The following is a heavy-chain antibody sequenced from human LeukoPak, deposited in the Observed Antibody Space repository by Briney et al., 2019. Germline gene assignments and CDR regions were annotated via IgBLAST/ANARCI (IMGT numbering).Heavy chain of an antibody. CDR1: GFTFDDYA. J-gene: IGHJ3*02. V-gene: IGHV3-9*03. D-gene: IGHD2-8*01. CDR3: AKARVSNGPFAFDI. Sequence: GRSLRLSCAASGFTFDDYAMRWVRQAPGKGLEWLSGISWNSGSIGYADSVKGRFTISRDNAKNSLYLQMNSLRAEDMALYYCAKARVSNGPFAFDIWGQGTMVTVSS. CDR2: ISWNSGSI.